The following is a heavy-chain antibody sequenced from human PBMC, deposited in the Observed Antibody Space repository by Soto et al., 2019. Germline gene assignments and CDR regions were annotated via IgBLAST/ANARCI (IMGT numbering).Heavy chain of an antibody. J-gene: IGHJ4*02. Sequence: QVLLQQWGAGLLKPSETLSLTCAVYGGSFSDYYWSWIRQPPGKGLEWIGEINHSGSTNYNPSLKSRVTLSVDTSKNQFSLKLSSVTAADTAVYYCARTSRFEYWGQGTLVTVSS. CDR3: ARTSRFEY. D-gene: IGHD6-6*01. V-gene: IGHV4-34*01. CDR2: INHSGST. CDR1: GGSFSDYY.